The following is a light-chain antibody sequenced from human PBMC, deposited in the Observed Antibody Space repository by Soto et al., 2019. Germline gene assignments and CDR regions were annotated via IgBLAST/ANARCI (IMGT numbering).Light chain of an antibody. CDR2: AAS. J-gene: IGKJ4*01. V-gene: IGKV1-39*01. Sequence: MTQSPLSLPVTPGEPASISCRSIHILLHSNGYNYLNWYQQKPGKAPNLLIFAASSLQAGVPSRFTGSGSGTDFTLTISSLQPEDFATYYCQQSYSTPPTFGGGTKVDIK. CDR1: HILLHSNGYNY. CDR3: QQSYSTPPT.